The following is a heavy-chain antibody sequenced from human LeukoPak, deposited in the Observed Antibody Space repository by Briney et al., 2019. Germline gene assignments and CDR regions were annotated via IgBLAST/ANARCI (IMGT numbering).Heavy chain of an antibody. Sequence: SGGSLRLSCAASGLIVSSNYMTWVRQAPGKGLEWVSVIYSGVSIYYADSVKGRFTISRDNSRNTLYLQMNSLRAEDTAVYYCARALNGFDIWGPGTLVTVSS. CDR3: ARALNGFDI. CDR2: IYSGVSI. CDR1: GLIVSSNY. V-gene: IGHV3-53*01. J-gene: IGHJ3*02.